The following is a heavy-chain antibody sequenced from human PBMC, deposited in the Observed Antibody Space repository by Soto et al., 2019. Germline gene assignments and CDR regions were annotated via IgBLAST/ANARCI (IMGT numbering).Heavy chain of an antibody. Sequence: GGSLRLSCTASEFTFSNYAVTWVRQAPGKGLEWVSSIGADINYIYYADSVKGRFTISRDKSKNTVFLQMNSLRADDTAVYYCAKDPNGDYVGAFDSWGQGTLVTVSS. CDR3: AKDPNGDYVGAFDS. CDR2: IGADINYI. D-gene: IGHD4-17*01. CDR1: EFTFSNYA. J-gene: IGHJ4*02. V-gene: IGHV3-23*01.